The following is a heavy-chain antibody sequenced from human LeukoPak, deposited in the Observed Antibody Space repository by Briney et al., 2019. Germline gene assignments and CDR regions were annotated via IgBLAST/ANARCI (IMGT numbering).Heavy chain of an antibody. CDR1: GYTFTGYY. CDR2: INPNSGGT. J-gene: IGHJ4*02. CDR3: ARAPPQKPLLDY. Sequence: ASVKVSCKASGYTFTGYYMHWVRQAPGQGLEWMGRINPNSGGTNYAQKFQGRVTMTRDTSISTAYMELSRLRSDNTAVYYCARAPPQKPLLDYGGQETLVPVSS. D-gene: IGHD1-14*01. V-gene: IGHV1-2*06.